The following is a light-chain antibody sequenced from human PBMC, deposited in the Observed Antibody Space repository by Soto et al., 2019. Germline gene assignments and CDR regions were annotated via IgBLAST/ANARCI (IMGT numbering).Light chain of an antibody. CDR3: QQRSNWPT. J-gene: IGKJ5*01. V-gene: IGKV3-11*01. CDR1: QSVSSY. CDR2: DAS. Sequence: EIVLTQSPCTLSLSPGERATLSCRASQSVSSYLAWYQQKPGQAPRLLIYDASNRATGIPARFSGSGSGPHFTLTISSLEPEDFAVYYCQQRSNWPTFGQGTRLEIK.